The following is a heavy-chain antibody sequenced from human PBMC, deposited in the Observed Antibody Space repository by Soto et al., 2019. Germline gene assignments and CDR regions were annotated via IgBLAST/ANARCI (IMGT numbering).Heavy chain of an antibody. CDR3: ARDLSDYYDILTGGELDP. D-gene: IGHD3-9*01. Sequence: SETLSLTCTVSGGSISSSSYYWGWIRQPPGKGLEWIGYIYYSGSTNYNPSLKSRVTISVDTSKNQFSTKLSSVTAADTAVFYCARDLSDYYDILTGGELDPWGQGTLVTAPQ. V-gene: IGHV4-61*01. J-gene: IGHJ5*02. CDR1: GGSISSSSYY. CDR2: IYYSGST.